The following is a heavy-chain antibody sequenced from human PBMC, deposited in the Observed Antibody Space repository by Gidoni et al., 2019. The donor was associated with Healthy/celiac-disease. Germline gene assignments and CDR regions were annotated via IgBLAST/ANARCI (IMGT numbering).Heavy chain of an antibody. Sequence: EVQLLESGGGLVQPGGSLRLSCAASGFSFSSYAMSWVRQAPGKVLEWVSAISGSGGSTYYEDSVKGRFTISRDNSKNTLYLQMNSLRAEDTAVYYCAKGPYDFWSGYYDVFDYWGQGTLVTVSS. J-gene: IGHJ4*02. CDR2: ISGSGGST. V-gene: IGHV3-23*01. CDR1: GFSFSSYA. CDR3: AKGPYDFWSGYYDVFDY. D-gene: IGHD3-3*01.